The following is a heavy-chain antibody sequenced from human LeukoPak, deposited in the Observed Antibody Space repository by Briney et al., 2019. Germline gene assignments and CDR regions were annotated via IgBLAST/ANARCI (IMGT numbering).Heavy chain of an antibody. V-gene: IGHV4-61*02. D-gene: IGHD3-10*01. Sequence: SQTLSLTCTVSGGSISSASHYWSWIRQPAGKGLEWIGRIHTSGFTNYNPSPKSRVTISLDTSKNQFSLMLNSVTAADTAVYYCARDWGSGNGFDIWGQGTMVTVSS. CDR1: GGSISSASHY. CDR2: IHTSGFT. CDR3: ARDWGSGNGFDI. J-gene: IGHJ3*02.